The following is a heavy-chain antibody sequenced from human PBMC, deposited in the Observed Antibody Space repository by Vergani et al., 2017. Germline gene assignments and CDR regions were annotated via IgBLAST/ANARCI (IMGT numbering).Heavy chain of an antibody. Sequence: QVQLQQWGAGLLQPSETLSLTCAVYGGSFSGYYWSWIRQPPGKGLEWIGEINHSGSTNYNPSLQSRVTISVDTSKNQFSLKLSSVTAADTAVYYWARNHRYGSGSSSLLNWFDPWGQGTLVTVSS. V-gene: IGHV4-34*01. J-gene: IGHJ5*02. CDR1: GGSFSGYY. CDR2: INHSGST. D-gene: IGHD3-10*01. CDR3: ARNHRYGSGSSSLLNWFDP.